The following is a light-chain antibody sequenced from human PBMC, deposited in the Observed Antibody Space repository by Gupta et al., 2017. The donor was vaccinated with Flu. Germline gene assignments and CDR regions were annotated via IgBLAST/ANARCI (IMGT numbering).Light chain of an antibody. J-gene: IGLJ1*01. CDR1: ALSNQY. Sequence: PGQTARITCSGDALSNQYAYWYQQRPGQAPVLVRYKDNERASGIPERFSGSSAGTTVTLTISGVQAEDEADYYCQSSDSRGTFVFGTGTKVTVL. CDR3: QSSDSRGTFV. CDR2: KDN. V-gene: IGLV3-25*03.